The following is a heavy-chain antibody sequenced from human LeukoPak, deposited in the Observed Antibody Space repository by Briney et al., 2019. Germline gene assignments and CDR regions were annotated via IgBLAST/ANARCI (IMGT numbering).Heavy chain of an antibody. J-gene: IGHJ5*02. D-gene: IGHD6-13*01. V-gene: IGHV4-39*07. CDR1: GGSISSSSYY. CDR2: IYYSGST. Sequence: PSETLSLTCTVSGGSISSSSYYWGWIRQPPGKGLEWIGSIYYSGSTYYNPSLKSRVTISVDTSKNQFSLKLSSVTAADTAVYYCAQGIAAAGLYNWFDPWGQGTLVTVSS. CDR3: AQGIAAAGLYNWFDP.